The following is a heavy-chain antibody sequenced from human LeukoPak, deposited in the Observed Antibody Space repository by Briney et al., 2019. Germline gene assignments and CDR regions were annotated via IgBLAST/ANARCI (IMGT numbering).Heavy chain of an antibody. J-gene: IGHJ3*02. CDR2: IFFSGST. V-gene: IGHV4-59*01. D-gene: IGHD5-24*01. Sequence: RSSETLSLTCTVSGASISSDYWSWIRQPPGKGLEWIGYIFFSGSTNYNPSLKRRVTMSVDTSRNQFSLKLSSVTAADTAVYYCGRGEVANNDNCFYIWGQGTMVTVSS. CDR1: GASISSDY. CDR3: GRGEVANNDNCFYI.